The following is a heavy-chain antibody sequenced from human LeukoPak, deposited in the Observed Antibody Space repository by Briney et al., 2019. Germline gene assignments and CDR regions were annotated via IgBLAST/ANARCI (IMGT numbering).Heavy chain of an antibody. CDR1: GFTVSSNY. CDR2: IYSGGST. CDR3: ARDRDGDFDAFDI. D-gene: IGHD4-17*01. V-gene: IGHV3-66*01. Sequence: GGSLRLSCAASGFTVSSNYMSWVRQAPGKGLESVSVIYSGGSTYYADSVKGRFTISRDNSKNTLYLQMNSLRAEDTAVYYCARDRDGDFDAFDIWGQGTMVTVSS. J-gene: IGHJ3*02.